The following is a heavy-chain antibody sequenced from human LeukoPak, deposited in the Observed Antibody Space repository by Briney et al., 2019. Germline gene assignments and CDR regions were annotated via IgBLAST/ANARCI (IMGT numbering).Heavy chain of an antibody. Sequence: KASETLSLTCAVSGGSISSSNWWSWVRQPPGKGLEWIGEIYHSGSTNYNPSLKSRVTVSVDKSKNQFSLKLSSVTAADTAVYYCARDDVDTPTFDYLGQGTLVTVSS. V-gene: IGHV4-4*02. J-gene: IGHJ4*02. CDR1: GGSISSSNW. CDR2: IYHSGST. CDR3: ARDDVDTPTFDY. D-gene: IGHD5-18*01.